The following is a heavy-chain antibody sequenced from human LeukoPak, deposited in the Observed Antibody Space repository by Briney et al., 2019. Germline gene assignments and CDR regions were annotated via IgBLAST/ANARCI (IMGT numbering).Heavy chain of an antibody. CDR1: GFTLSDYY. CDR3: ARVPLVCGCSSTSCYTPPAGMDV. V-gene: IGHV3-11*01. CDR2: ISSSGSTI. Sequence: GGSLRLSCAASGFTLSDYYMSWIRQAPGKGLEWVSYISSSGSTIYYADSVKGRFTISRDNAKNSLYPQMNSLRAEDTAVYYCARVPLVCGCSSTSCYTPPAGMDVWGKGTTVTVSS. J-gene: IGHJ6*04. D-gene: IGHD2-2*02.